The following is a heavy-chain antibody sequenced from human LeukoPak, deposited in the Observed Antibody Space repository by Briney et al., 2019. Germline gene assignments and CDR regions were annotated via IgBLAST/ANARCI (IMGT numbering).Heavy chain of an antibody. Sequence: GGSLRLSCAASGFTVSSNYMSWVRQAPGKGLEWVSVIYSGGSTYYADSVKGRFTISRDNSKNTLYLQMNSLRAEDTAMYYCASTRPDYYYGSGSYFLWGQGTLVTVSS. CDR3: ASTRPDYYYGSGSYFL. J-gene: IGHJ4*02. V-gene: IGHV3-53*01. D-gene: IGHD3-10*01. CDR2: IYSGGST. CDR1: GFTVSSNY.